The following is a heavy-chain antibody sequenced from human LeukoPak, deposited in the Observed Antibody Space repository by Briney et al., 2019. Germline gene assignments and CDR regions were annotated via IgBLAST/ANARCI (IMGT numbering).Heavy chain of an antibody. CDR1: GGSISSYY. CDR2: IYYSGST. CDR3: ARGMHTVTSDFDI. J-gene: IGHJ3*02. Sequence: PSETLSLTCTVSGGSISSYYWSWIRQPPGKGLEWIGYIYYSGSTNYNPSLKSRVTISVDTSKNQFSLKLSSVTAADTAVYYCARGMHTVTSDFDIWGQGTMVTVSS. D-gene: IGHD4-17*01. V-gene: IGHV4-59*08.